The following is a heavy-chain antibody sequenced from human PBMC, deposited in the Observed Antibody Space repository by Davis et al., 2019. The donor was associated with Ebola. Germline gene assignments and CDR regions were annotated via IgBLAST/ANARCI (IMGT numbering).Heavy chain of an antibody. CDR1: GDSMSDYY. V-gene: IGHV4-59*03. CDR2: MYYSGTT. CDR3: ATTPRYRSYESYFDN. D-gene: IGHD3-10*01. Sequence: SETLSLTCTVSGDSMSDYYYNWIRQPPGGRLEWIGNMYYSGTTNLNPSLMSRVTISGDISKNQFSLTLNSVTAADTAMYYRATTPRYRSYESYFDNWGQGNLVTVSS. J-gene: IGHJ4*02.